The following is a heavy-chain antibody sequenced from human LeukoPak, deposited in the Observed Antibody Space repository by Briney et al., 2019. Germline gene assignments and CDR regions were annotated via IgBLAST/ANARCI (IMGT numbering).Heavy chain of an antibody. D-gene: IGHD2-8*02. CDR2: ISSSGSTI. J-gene: IGHJ6*03. CDR3: ARDSGGGSYYYYYYMDV. Sequence: GGSLRLSCAASGFTFSSYGMNWVRQAPGKGLEWVSYISSSGSTIYYADSVKGRFTISRDNAKNSLYLQMNSLRAEDTAVYYCARDSGGGSYYYYYYMDVWGKGTTVTISS. CDR1: GFTFSSYG. V-gene: IGHV3-48*04.